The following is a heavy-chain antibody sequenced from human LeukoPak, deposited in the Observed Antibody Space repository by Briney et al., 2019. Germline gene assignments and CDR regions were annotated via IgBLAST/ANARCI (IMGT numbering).Heavy chain of an antibody. Sequence: TSSETLSLTCNVSGGSISSGRYNWGWIRQPPGKGLEWIGSLYYRGSPFYNPSLKSRATISVDTSENQLSLRLSSVTAADTAVYYCARHHRLGSSTYWGQGTLVAVSS. D-gene: IGHD6-13*01. CDR1: GGSISSGRYN. J-gene: IGHJ4*02. CDR3: ARHHRLGSSTY. V-gene: IGHV4-39*01. CDR2: LYYRGSP.